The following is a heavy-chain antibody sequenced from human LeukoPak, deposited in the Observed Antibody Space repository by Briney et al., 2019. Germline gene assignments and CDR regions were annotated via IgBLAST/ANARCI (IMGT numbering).Heavy chain of an antibody. CDR2: INHSGST. V-gene: IGHV4-34*01. Sequence: SETLSLTCAVYGGSFSGYYCSWIRQTPGKGLEWIGEINHSGSTNYNPSLKSRVTISVDTSKNQFCLQLSSVTAADTAVYYRARGVYSGSKAGKSTCFDYWGQGTLVTVSS. CDR1: GGSFSGYY. D-gene: IGHD1-26*01. CDR3: ARGVYSGSKAGKSTCFDY. J-gene: IGHJ4*02.